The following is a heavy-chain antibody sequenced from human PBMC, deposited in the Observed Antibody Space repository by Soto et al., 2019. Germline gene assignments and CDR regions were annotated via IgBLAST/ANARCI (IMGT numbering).Heavy chain of an antibody. CDR2: ISYDGSNK. Sequence: QVQLVESGGGVVQPGRSLRLSCAASGFTFSSYAMHWVRQAPGKGLEWVAVISYDGSNKYYADSVKGRFTISRDNSMHTLYLQMNSLRAEDTAVYYCARDPLWGTAMVLWYFDLWGRGTLVTVSS. CDR3: ARDPLWGTAMVLWYFDL. CDR1: GFTFSSYA. D-gene: IGHD5-18*01. V-gene: IGHV3-30-3*01. J-gene: IGHJ2*01.